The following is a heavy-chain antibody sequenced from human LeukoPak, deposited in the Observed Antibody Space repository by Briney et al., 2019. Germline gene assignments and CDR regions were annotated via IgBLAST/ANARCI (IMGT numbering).Heavy chain of an antibody. D-gene: IGHD2-15*01. V-gene: IGHV3-30*18. J-gene: IGHJ4*02. CDR1: GFTFSNYG. CDR2: TSYDGNNK. Sequence: PGGSLRLSCAASGFTFSNYGIHWVRQAPGKGLEWVAVTSYDGNNKYYADSVKGRFTISRDNSKNTLFLQMNSLRAEGTAVYYCAKGVDYCSGGSCPADYWGPGTLVAVSS. CDR3: AKGVDYCSGGSCPADY.